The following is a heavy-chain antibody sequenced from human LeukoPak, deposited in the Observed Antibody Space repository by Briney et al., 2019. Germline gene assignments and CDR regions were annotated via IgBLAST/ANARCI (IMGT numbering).Heavy chain of an antibody. CDR2: ISWNSGSI. CDR3: AKDLSSGWYGDAFDI. J-gene: IGHJ3*02. D-gene: IGHD6-19*01. V-gene: IGHV3-9*01. CDR1: EFTFDEYA. Sequence: SLRLSCAASEFTFDEYAMHWVRQAPGKGLEWVSGISWNSGSIGYADSVKGRFTISRDNAKNSLYLQMNSLRAEDTALYYCAKDLSSGWYGDAFDIWGQGTMVTVSS.